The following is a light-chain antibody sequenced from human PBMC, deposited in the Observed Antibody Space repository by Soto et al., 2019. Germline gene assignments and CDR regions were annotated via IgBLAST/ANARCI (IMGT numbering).Light chain of an antibody. CDR1: SSDVGFYNF. CDR2: EVT. J-gene: IGLJ1*01. V-gene: IGLV2-8*01. Sequence: QSALTQPPSASGSPGQSLTISCTGTSSDVGFYNFVSWYQQRPGKAPKLVIYEVTKRPSGVPDRFSGSKSGSTASLTVSGLQADDEADYYCSSFADSSVRDYVFGGGTKVTVL. CDR3: SSFADSSVRDYV.